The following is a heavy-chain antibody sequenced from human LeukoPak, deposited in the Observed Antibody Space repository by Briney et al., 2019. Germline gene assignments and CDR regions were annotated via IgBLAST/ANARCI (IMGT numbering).Heavy chain of an antibody. V-gene: IGHV1-46*01. CDR1: GYTFTSYY. CDR2: INPSGGST. J-gene: IGHJ4*02. CDR3: ARGGGQRDKRGKGDY. D-gene: IGHD3-10*01. Sequence: ASVKVSCKASGYTFTSYYMHWVRQAPGQGLEWMGIINPSGGSTSYAQKFQGRVTMTRDTSTSTVYMELSSLRSEDTAEYYCARGGGQRDKRGKGDYWGQGTLVTVSS.